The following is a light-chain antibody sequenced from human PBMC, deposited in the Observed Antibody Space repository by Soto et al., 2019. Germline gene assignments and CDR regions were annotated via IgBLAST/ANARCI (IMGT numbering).Light chain of an antibody. CDR3: QKHNSAPYT. J-gene: IGKJ2*01. Sequence: DIQMTQSPSSLSAFVGDRVTITCRASQAISNYLAWYQQKPGKGPKLLMYAASTLQSGVPSRFSGSGSGTDFTLSISSLQPEDGATYYCQKHNSAPYTFGQGTKLEIK. CDR2: AAS. V-gene: IGKV1-27*01. CDR1: QAISNY.